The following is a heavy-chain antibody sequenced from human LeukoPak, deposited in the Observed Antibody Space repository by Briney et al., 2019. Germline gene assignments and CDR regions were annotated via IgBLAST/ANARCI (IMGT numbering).Heavy chain of an antibody. CDR3: ARSPIPARYYYYYMDV. V-gene: IGHV3-53*01. Sequence: GGSLRLSCAASGFTVSSNYMSWVRQARGKGLEGVSVIYSGGSTYYADSVKGRFTISRDNSKNTLYLQMNSLRAEDTAVYYCARSPIPARYYYYYMDVWGKGTTVTVSS. CDR2: IYSGGST. CDR1: GFTVSSNY. J-gene: IGHJ6*03.